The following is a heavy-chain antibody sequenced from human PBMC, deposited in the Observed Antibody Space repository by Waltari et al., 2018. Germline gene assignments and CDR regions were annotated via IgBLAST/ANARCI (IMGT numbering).Heavy chain of an antibody. D-gene: IGHD6-19*01. CDR3: AKGTNSGSHFFDG. J-gene: IGHJ4*01. Sequence: QVQLVESGGGVVQPGRSLRLSCAASGFVFSSHGMHWVLQAPGKWLEWVVVIYFDGSMKDYADSVKGLFTISSDNGKNTLYLLIDRLRPEDTATYYFAKGTNSGSHFFDGWGQGTLVIVSP. CDR2: IYFDGSMK. V-gene: IGHV3-30*18. CDR1: GFVFSSHG.